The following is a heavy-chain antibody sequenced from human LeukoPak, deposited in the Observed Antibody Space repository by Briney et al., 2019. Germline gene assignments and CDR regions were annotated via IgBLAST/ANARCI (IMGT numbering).Heavy chain of an antibody. CDR1: GYTFTSYD. CDR2: INPNSGGT. J-gene: IGHJ3*02. V-gene: IGHV1-2*02. Sequence: ASVKVSCKASGYTFTSYDINWVRQAPGQGLEWMGWINPNSGGTNYAQKFQGRVTMTRDTSISTAYMELSRLRSDDTAVYYCARDEGHTLPDDAFDIWGQGTMVTVSS. CDR3: ARDEGHTLPDDAFDI.